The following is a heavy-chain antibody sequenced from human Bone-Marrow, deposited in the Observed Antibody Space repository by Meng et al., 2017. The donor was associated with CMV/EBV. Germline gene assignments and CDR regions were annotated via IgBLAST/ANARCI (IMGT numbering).Heavy chain of an antibody. CDR2: IIPILGIA. CDR1: GGTFSSYT. J-gene: IGHJ4*02. CDR3: ARQARYNWNYAHVDY. V-gene: IGHV1-69*02. D-gene: IGHD1-7*01. Sequence: SVKVSCKASGGTFSSYTISWVRQAPGQGLEWMGRIIPILGIANYAQKFQGRVTITADKSTSTAYMELSSLRSEDTAVYYCARQARYNWNYAHVDYWGQGTLVTVSS.